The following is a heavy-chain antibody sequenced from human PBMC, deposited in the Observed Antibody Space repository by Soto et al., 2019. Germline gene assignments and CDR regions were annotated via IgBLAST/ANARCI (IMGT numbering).Heavy chain of an antibody. CDR2: ISYDGSNK. CDR1: GFTFSSYG. Sequence: GGSLRLSCAASGFTFSSYGMHWVRQAPGKGLEWVAVISYDGSNKYYADSVKGRFTISRDNSKNTLYLQMNSLRAEDTAVYYCAKVRRRYSSSWPNFDYWGQGTLVTVSS. J-gene: IGHJ4*02. D-gene: IGHD6-13*01. CDR3: AKVRRRYSSSWPNFDY. V-gene: IGHV3-30*18.